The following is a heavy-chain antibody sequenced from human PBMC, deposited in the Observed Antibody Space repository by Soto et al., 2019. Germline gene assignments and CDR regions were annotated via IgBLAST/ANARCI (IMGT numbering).Heavy chain of an antibody. Sequence: QVQLQESGPGLVKPSQTLSLTCTVSGGSISSGGYYWSWIRQHPGKGLEWIGYIYYSGSTYYNPSLKSRVTISVDTSKNQCSLKLSSVTAADTAVYYCARRSSSSWVVDPWGQGTLVTVSS. V-gene: IGHV4-31*03. D-gene: IGHD6-13*01. J-gene: IGHJ5*02. CDR2: IYYSGST. CDR3: ARRSSSSWVVDP. CDR1: GGSISSGGYY.